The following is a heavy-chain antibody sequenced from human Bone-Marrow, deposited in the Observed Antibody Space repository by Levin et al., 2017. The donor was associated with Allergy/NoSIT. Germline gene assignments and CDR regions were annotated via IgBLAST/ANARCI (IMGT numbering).Heavy chain of an antibody. CDR3: ARITRSTRWDLEYVQR. CDR1: GYFISSGYF. J-gene: IGHJ1*01. D-gene: IGHD1-26*01. V-gene: IGHV4-38-2*01. Sequence: SETLSLTCAVSGYFISSGYFWGWVRQPPGKGLEWIGNVYHTENAYFNPSLKSRVTISLDTSKNQFSLKLTSVTPADTAVYYCARITRSTRWDLEYVQRWGQGTLVTVSS. CDR2: VYHTENA.